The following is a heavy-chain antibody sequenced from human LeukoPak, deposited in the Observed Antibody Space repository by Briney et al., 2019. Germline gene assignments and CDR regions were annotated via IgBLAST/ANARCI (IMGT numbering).Heavy chain of an antibody. CDR2: INPNSGGT. CDR3: AKSHADSGYDYEWFDY. D-gene: IGHD5-12*01. Sequence: ASVKVSCKASGYTFTDYYIHWVRQAPGQGLEWMGCINPNSGGTNYAQKFQGRVTMTRDTSISTAYMELSRLRSDDTAVYYCAKSHADSGYDYEWFDYWGQGTLVTVSS. CDR1: GYTFTDYY. V-gene: IGHV1-2*02. J-gene: IGHJ4*02.